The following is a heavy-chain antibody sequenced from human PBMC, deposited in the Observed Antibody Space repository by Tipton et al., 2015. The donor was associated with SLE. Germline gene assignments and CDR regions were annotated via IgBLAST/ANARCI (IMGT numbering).Heavy chain of an antibody. J-gene: IGHJ5*02. CDR3: VRGHPHIVVLIGGGWFDP. Sequence: GLVKPSETLSLTCAVYGGSFSGYYWTWIRQPPGKGLEWIGEINHGGSTNYNPSLKSRVTISEDTSKNQFSPKLTSVTAADTAIYYCVRGHPHIVVLIGGGWFDPWGQGTLVTVSS. V-gene: IGHV4-34*01. CDR1: GGSFSGYY. D-gene: IGHD2-21*01. CDR2: INHGGST.